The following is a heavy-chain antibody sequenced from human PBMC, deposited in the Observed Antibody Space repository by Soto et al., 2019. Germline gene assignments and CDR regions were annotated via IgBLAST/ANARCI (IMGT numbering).Heavy chain of an antibody. CDR2: ISYDGSNK. Sequence: GGSLRLSCAASGFTFSSYGMHWVRQAPGKGLEWVAVISYDGSNKYYADSVKGRFTISRDNSKNTLYLQMNSLRAEDTAVYYCARRGFCGGDCRAFDIWGQGTMVTVSS. V-gene: IGHV3-30*03. D-gene: IGHD2-21*01. CDR1: GFTFSSYG. J-gene: IGHJ3*02. CDR3: ARRGFCGGDCRAFDI.